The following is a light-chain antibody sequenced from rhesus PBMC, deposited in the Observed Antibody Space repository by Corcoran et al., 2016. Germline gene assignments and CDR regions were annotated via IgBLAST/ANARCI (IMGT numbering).Light chain of an antibody. V-gene: IGKV3-35*01. Sequence: ETVMTQSPATLSLSPGERATLACRASQSVNSNLAWYQQKPGKAPRLLIDDATNRATGIPHRFSVSGSGTDLTLTISSLEPEDVGVYYCQQESNWPLTFGGGTKVEIK. CDR3: QQESNWPLT. J-gene: IGKJ4*01. CDR2: DAT. CDR1: QSVNSN.